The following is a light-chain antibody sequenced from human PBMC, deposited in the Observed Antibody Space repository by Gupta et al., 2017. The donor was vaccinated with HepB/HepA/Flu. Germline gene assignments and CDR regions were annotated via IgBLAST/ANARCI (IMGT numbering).Light chain of an antibody. CDR2: DVS. CDR1: SSDVGNYNS. Sequence: QSALTQPASVSGSPGQSITISCTGTSSDVGNYNSVSWSQQHPDKVPKLLIYDVSNRPSGVSNRFSASKSGNTASLTISGLQAADEAYYYCSSYTTINTQIVGAGTKLTVL. CDR3: SSYTTINTQI. J-gene: IGLJ2*01. V-gene: IGLV2-14*03.